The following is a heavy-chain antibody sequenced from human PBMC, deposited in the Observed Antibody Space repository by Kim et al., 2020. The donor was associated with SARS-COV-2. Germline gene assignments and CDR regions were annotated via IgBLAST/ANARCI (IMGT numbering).Heavy chain of an antibody. J-gene: IGHJ6*01. CDR3: ARDVLKWSFGPQDYFFGMGV. V-gene: IGHV3-30*04. CDR2: ISYDGRNA. D-gene: IGHD2-15*01. CDR1: GFTFGNFG. Sequence: GGSLRLFCAASGFTFGNFGIHWVRQAPGKGLEWVGIISYDGRNAYYGESVKGRFTISRDNAKNTLSLQMNSLRSEDTAVYYCARDVLKWSFGPQDYFFGMGVGGEGGAVTVS.